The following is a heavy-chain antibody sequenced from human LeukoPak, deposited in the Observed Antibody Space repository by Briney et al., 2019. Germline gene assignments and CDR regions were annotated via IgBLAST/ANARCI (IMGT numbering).Heavy chain of an antibody. D-gene: IGHD4-17*01. CDR2: ISSSSSYT. CDR3: ASIDYGDHDAFDI. V-gene: IGHV3-11*03. J-gene: IGHJ3*02. Sequence: PGGSLRLSCADSGFTFSDYYMSWIRQAPGKGLEWVSYISSSSSYTNYADSVKGRFTISRDNAKNSLYLQMNSLRAEDTAVYYCASIDYGDHDAFDIWGQGTMVTVSS. CDR1: GFTFSDYY.